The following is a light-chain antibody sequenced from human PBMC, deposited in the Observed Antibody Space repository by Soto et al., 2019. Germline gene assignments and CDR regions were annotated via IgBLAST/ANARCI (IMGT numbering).Light chain of an antibody. Sequence: QSALTQPASVSGSPGQSITISCTGTSSDVGGYNYVSWYQQHPGKAPKLMNYDVSNRPSGVSNRFSGSKSGNTASLTISGLQAEDDAAYYCSSYTSSSTLMVFGGGTKLTVL. J-gene: IGLJ2*01. CDR3: SSYTSSSTLMV. CDR2: DVS. V-gene: IGLV2-14*01. CDR1: SSDVGGYNY.